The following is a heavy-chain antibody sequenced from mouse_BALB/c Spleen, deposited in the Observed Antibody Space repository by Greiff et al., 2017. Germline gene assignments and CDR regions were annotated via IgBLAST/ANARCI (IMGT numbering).Heavy chain of an antibody. CDR2: INPYNDGT. CDR3: ARLAITTATYYYAMDY. Sequence: VQLKESGPELVKPGASVKMSCKASGYTFTSYVMHWVKQKPGQGLEWIGYINPYNDGTKYNEKFKGKATLTSDKSSSTAYMELSSLTSEDSAVYYCARLAITTATYYYAMDYWGQGTSVTVSS. J-gene: IGHJ4*01. D-gene: IGHD1-2*01. V-gene: IGHV1-14*01. CDR1: GYTFTSYV.